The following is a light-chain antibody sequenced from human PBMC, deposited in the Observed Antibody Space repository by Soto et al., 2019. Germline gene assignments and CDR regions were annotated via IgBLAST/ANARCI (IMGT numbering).Light chain of an antibody. J-gene: IGKJ1*01. Sequence: DVQMTQSPTTLSASVGDRVTITCRASQNINGWLAWYQRKPGKAPKLLIHKTSNLESGVPLRFSGSGYGTEFTLTISSLQPDDFATYYCQQYKDYWTFGQGTTVEIK. CDR3: QQYKDYWT. V-gene: IGKV1-5*03. CDR2: KTS. CDR1: QNINGW.